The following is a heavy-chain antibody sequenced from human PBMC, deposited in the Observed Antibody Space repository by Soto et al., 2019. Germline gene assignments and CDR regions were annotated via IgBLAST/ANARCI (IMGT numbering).Heavy chain of an antibody. CDR2: ISAYNGNT. CDR3: ASGPLQWLRFSVSESDIYYYYMDV. Sequence: ASVKVSCKASGYTFTSYGISWVRQAPGQGLEWMGWISAYNGNTNYAQKLQGRVTMTTDTSTSTAYMELRSLRSDDTAVYYCASGPLQWLRFSVSESDIYYYYMDVWGKGTTVTVSS. J-gene: IGHJ6*03. V-gene: IGHV1-18*01. CDR1: GYTFTSYG. D-gene: IGHD5-12*01.